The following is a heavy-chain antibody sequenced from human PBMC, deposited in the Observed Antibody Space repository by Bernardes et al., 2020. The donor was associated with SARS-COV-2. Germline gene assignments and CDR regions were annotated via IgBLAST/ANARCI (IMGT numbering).Heavy chain of an antibody. CDR1: GGSISSSSYY. CDR3: ARHDVDIVTTMRGAGSAFDI. J-gene: IGHJ3*02. V-gene: IGHV4-39*01. D-gene: IGHD5-12*01. CDR2: IYYSGST. Sequence: SETLSLTCTVSGGSISSSSYYWGWIRQPPGKGLEWIGSIYYSGSTYYNPSLKSRVTISVDTSKNQFSLKLSSVTAADTAVYYCARHDVDIVTTMRGAGSAFDIWVKGQWSPSLQ.